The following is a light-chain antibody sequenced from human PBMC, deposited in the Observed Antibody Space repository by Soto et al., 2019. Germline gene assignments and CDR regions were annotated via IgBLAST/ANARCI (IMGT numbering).Light chain of an antibody. J-gene: IGLJ1*01. CDR1: SSDFGSYNL. CDR3: CSYADSRTFYG. Sequence: QSVLTQPASVSGSPGQSITISCTGTSSDFGSYNLVSWYQQHPGKAPKLMIYEVSKRPSGVSNRFSGSKSGNTASLTISGLQAEDESDYYCCSYADSRTFYGFGTGTKVTVL. V-gene: IGLV2-23*02. CDR2: EVS.